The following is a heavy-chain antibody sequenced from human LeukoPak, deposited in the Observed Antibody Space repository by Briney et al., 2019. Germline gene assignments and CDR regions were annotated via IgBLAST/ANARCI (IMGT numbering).Heavy chain of an antibody. CDR3: ARRGGWSYGYWFDP. CDR2: IYYSGST. Sequence: SETLSLTCTVSGGSISSYYWSWIRQPPGKGLEWIGYIYYSGSTNYNPSLKSRDTISVDTSKNQFSLKLSSVTAADTAVYYCARRGGWSYGYWFDPWGQGTLVTVSS. CDR1: GGSISSYY. J-gene: IGHJ5*02. V-gene: IGHV4-59*08. D-gene: IGHD5-18*01.